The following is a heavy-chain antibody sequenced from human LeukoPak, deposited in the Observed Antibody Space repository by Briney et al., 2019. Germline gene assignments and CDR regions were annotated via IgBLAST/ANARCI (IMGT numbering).Heavy chain of an antibody. D-gene: IGHD5-12*01. J-gene: IGHJ6*03. V-gene: IGHV1-69*10. CDR3: GRGARPPHYYYYMDV. CDR1: GGTFNSYG. CDR2: IIPILGTA. Sequence: SVKVSCKASGGTFNSYGIIWVRQAPGQGLEWMGGIIPILGTANYAQKFQGRVTITADKSTSTAYMELSSLRSEDTAVYYCGRGARPPHYYYYMDVWGKGTTVTVSS.